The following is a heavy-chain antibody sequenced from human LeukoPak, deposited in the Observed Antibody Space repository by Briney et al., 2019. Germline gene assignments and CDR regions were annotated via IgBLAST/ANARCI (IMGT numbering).Heavy chain of an antibody. CDR1: GFTFSNHW. Sequence: PGGSLRLSCAASGFTFSNHWMSWVRQAPGKGLEWVAVIWYDGSNKYYADSVKGRFTISRDNSKNTLYLQMDSLRAEDTAVYYCARDREVTVYSSGWSAGYWGQGTLVTVSS. V-gene: IGHV3-33*08. D-gene: IGHD6-13*01. CDR2: IWYDGSNK. CDR3: ARDREVTVYSSGWSAGY. J-gene: IGHJ4*02.